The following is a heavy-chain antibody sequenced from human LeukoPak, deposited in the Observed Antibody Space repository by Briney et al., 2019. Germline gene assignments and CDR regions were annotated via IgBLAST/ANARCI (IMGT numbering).Heavy chain of an antibody. CDR2: ISYDGSNK. D-gene: IGHD1-26*01. CDR3: TSYIVGAFH. J-gene: IGHJ4*02. V-gene: IGHV3-30*03. CDR1: GFTFSSYS. Sequence: GGSLRLSYAASGFTFSSYSMNWVRQAPGKGLEWVAVISYDGSNKYYADSVKGRFTISRDNSKNTLYLQMNSLKTEDTAVYYCTSYIVGAFHWGQGTLVTVSS.